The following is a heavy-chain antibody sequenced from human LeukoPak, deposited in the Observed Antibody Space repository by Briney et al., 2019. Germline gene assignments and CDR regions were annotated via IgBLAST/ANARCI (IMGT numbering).Heavy chain of an antibody. CDR3: AKRGVVIRVILVGFHKEAYYFES. Sequence: GGALRVSFSGSGVTFRNYRIHWVRQAPGKGVEGVGGINYRGGSKNYADSVQGRFTISRDNPKNTLYLQMNSLRAEDTAVYFCAKRGVVIRVILVGFHKEAYYFESWGQGALVTVSS. V-gene: IGHV3-23*01. CDR2: INYRGGSK. D-gene: IGHD3/OR15-3a*01. J-gene: IGHJ4*02. CDR1: GVTFRNYR.